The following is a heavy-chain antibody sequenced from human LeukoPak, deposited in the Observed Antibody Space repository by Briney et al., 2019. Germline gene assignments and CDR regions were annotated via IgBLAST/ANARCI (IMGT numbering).Heavy chain of an antibody. D-gene: IGHD3-10*01. CDR3: ARDGRALGPQYGSGSYRGLDY. V-gene: IGHV3-30-3*01. Sequence: PGRSLRLSCAASGFTFSSYAMHWVRQAPGKGLEWVAVISYDGSNKYYADSVKGRFTISRDNSKNTLYLQMNSLRAEDTAVYYCARDGRALGPQYGSGSYRGLDYWGQGTLVTVSS. CDR2: ISYDGSNK. CDR1: GFTFSSYA. J-gene: IGHJ4*02.